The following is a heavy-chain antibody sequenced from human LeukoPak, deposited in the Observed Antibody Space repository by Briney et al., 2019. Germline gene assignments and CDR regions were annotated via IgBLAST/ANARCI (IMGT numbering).Heavy chain of an antibody. D-gene: IGHD3-22*01. V-gene: IGHV1-46*01. CDR3: ARENYYDSSGYSGYFDL. CDR1: GYTFTSYY. CDR2: INPSGGST. Sequence: ASVKVSCKASGYTFTSYYMHWVRQAPGQGLEWMGIINPSGGSTIYAKKFQGRVTMTRDTSTSTVYMELSSLRSEDTAVYYCARENYYDSSGYSGYFDLWGRGTLVTVSS. J-gene: IGHJ2*01.